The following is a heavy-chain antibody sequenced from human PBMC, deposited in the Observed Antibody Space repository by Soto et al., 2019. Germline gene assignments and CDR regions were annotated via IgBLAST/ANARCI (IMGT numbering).Heavy chain of an antibody. CDR2: IYYSGST. V-gene: IGHV4-61*01. Sequence: PSETLSLTCTVSGGSVSSGSYYWSWIRQPPGKGLEWIGYIYYSGSTNYNPSLKSRVTISVDTSKDQFSLKLSSVTAADTAVYYCARDKVGRFDYWGQGTLVTVSS. CDR3: ARDKVGRFDY. D-gene: IGHD2-2*01. J-gene: IGHJ4*02. CDR1: GGSVSSGSYY.